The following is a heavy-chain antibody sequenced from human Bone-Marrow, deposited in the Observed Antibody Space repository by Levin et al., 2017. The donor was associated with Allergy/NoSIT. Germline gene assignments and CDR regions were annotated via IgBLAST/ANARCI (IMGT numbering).Heavy chain of an antibody. D-gene: IGHD3-10*01. CDR3: ARGGFGDNWFDS. CDR2: IFHSGST. J-gene: IGHJ5*01. V-gene: IGHV4-31*03. CDR1: FGALTGGGHY. Sequence: PSETLSLTCSVPFGALTGGGHYWHWIRHPPGTGLEWIGYIFHSGSTHYNPSLRSRATTSMDTSKNEFFLRLTSVTAADTAVYYCARGGFGDNWFDSWGQGTMVTVS.